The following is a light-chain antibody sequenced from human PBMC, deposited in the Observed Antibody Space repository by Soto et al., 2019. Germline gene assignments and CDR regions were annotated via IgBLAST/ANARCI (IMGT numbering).Light chain of an antibody. V-gene: IGLV2-14*01. CDR2: EVT. Sequence: QSVLTQPASVSGSPGLSITISCTGTSNDVGGYDYVSWYRQHPDRAPRLLIYEVTNRPSGISDRFSGSRSGNTASLTISGLQADDEADYYCCSSSGVTTWIFGGGTKLTVL. J-gene: IGLJ3*02. CDR3: CSSSGVTTWI. CDR1: SNDVGGYDY.